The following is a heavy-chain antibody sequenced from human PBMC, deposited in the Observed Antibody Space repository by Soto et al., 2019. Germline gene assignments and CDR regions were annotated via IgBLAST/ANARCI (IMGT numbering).Heavy chain of an antibody. Sequence: ASVKVSCKASGYTFTSYYMHWVRQAPGQGLEWTGIINPSGGSTSYAQKFQGRVTMTRDTSTSTVYMELSSLRSEDTAVYYCAREHGMSVVVVAATKTAYYFDYWGQGTLVTVSS. CDR2: INPSGGST. J-gene: IGHJ4*02. CDR3: AREHGMSVVVVAATKTAYYFDY. D-gene: IGHD2-15*01. V-gene: IGHV1-46*01. CDR1: GYTFTSYY.